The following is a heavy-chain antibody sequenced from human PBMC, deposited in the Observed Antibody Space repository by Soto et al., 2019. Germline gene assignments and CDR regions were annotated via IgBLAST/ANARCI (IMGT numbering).Heavy chain of an antibody. CDR3: ARLVVVPAAIHYYYYYGMDV. CDR2: IDPSDSYT. CDR1: RYSFTSYW. V-gene: IGHV5-10-1*01. Sequence: PGESLKISCKGSRYSFTSYWISWVRQMPGKGLEWMGRIDPSDSYTNYSPSFQGHVTISADKSISTAYLQWSSLKASDTAMYYCARLVVVPAAIHYYYYYGMDVWGQGTTVTVS. J-gene: IGHJ6*02. D-gene: IGHD2-2*02.